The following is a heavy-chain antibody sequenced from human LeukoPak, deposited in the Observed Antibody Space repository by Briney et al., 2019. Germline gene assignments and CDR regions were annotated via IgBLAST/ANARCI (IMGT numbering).Heavy chain of an antibody. Sequence: GGPLRLSCAASGFTFSSYGVSWVRQAPGKGLEWVSAISGSGGNTYYADSVRGRFTISRDNSKDTLYLQMNSLRAEDTAVYYCAKGADYYGSGSYSCDYWGQGTLVTVSS. V-gene: IGHV3-23*01. CDR2: ISGSGGNT. CDR1: GFTFSSYG. D-gene: IGHD3-10*01. J-gene: IGHJ4*02. CDR3: AKGADYYGSGSYSCDY.